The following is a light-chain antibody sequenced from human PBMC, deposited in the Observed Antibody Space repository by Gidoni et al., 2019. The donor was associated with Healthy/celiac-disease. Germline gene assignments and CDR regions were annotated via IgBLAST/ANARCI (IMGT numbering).Light chain of an antibody. CDR2: GNS. CDR3: QSYDSSLSAGV. V-gene: IGLV1-40*01. J-gene: IGLJ2*01. CDR1: SSNIGAGYD. Sequence: HSVLTQPPPVSAAPGHRVTISCTGSSSNIGAGYDVDWYQQLPGTAPKLLIYGNSNRPSGVPDRFSGSKSGTSASLAITGLQAEDEADYYCQSYDSSLSAGVFGGGTKLTVL.